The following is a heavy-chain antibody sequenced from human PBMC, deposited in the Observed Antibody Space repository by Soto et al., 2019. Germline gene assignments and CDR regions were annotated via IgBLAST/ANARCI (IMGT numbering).Heavy chain of an antibody. CDR1: GYTFNTYF. V-gene: IGHV1-18*01. CDR3: ARDTGNSFDY. Sequence: HVQLLQSGGELKKPGASVKVSCNTSGYTFNTYFITWVRQAPGQGLEWMGWISPHNGNTNYAEKFQGRVTMTADTITKTAYMELRNLRIDATAVYYCARDTGNSFDYRGQGTPVTVSS. J-gene: IGHJ4*02. CDR2: ISPHNGNT.